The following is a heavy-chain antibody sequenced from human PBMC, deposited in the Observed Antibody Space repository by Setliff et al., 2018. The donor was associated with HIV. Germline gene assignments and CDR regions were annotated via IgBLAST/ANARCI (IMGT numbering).Heavy chain of an antibody. J-gene: IGHJ4*02. V-gene: IGHV3-74*01. Sequence: GGSLRLSCAASGFTFTDYWMRWVRQVPGQGLVWVSRVNVDGSSISYADSVKGRFTISRDNAKNTLFLQMNSLRAEDTAVYYCARLPQDVRSSIDFWGQGTLVTVSS. CDR3: ARLPQDVRSSIDF. CDR1: GFTFTDYW. D-gene: IGHD6-6*01. CDR2: VNVDGSSI.